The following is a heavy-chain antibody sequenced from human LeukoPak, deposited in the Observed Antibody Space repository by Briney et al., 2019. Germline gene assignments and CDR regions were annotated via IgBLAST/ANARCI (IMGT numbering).Heavy chain of an antibody. D-gene: IGHD6-13*01. J-gene: IGHJ6*03. CDR1: GYTFTSYD. V-gene: IGHV1-8*01. CDR3: ARDYRGFAAAGKWSYYYYYDMVV. CDR2: MNPNRSNT. Sequence: ASVKVSCKASGYTFTSYDINWVRQATGQGLEWMGWMNPNRSNTYYAQNFQGRVTMTRNTSINTAYMELNSLRSEDTAVYYCARDYRGFAAAGKWSYYYYYDMVVWGEGDTVTVSS.